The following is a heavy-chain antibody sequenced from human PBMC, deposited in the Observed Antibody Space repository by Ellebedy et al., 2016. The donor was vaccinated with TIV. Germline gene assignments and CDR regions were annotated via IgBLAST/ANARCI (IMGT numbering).Heavy chain of an antibody. CDR1: GFPLSPSGVG. Sequence: SGPTLVKPTPTLTLTCTFYGFPLSPSGVGVGWFRQPPGKALEWLALIYWDDDKRYSPSMKSRPTITKDTSKSQVVLTMTNMDPVDTATYYCAHTITMVRGVITDHNYGMDVWGQGTTVTVSS. D-gene: IGHD3-10*01. V-gene: IGHV2-5*02. CDR3: AHTITMVRGVITDHNYGMDV. CDR2: IYWDDDK. J-gene: IGHJ6*02.